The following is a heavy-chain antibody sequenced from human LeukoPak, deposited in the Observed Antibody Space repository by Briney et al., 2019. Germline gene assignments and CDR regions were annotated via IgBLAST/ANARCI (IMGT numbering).Heavy chain of an antibody. CDR1: AGSTTNFY. D-gene: IGHD2-15*01. CDR2: IYYSGTA. V-gene: IGHV4-59*01. Sequence: PSETLSLTWTVPAGSTTNFYGGWIRHCPEKGLELYGYIYYSGTANYSPALKSRVSITVDTSKKQFSLKLSSVTAADTAVYYCASSPGGGFDIWGQGTMVTASS. J-gene: IGHJ3*02. CDR3: ASSPGGGFDI.